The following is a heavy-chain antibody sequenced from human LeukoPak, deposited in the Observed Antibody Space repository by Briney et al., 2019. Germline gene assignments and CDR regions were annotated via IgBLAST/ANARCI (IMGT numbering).Heavy chain of an antibody. V-gene: IGHV1-18*01. CDR2: ISAYNGNT. J-gene: IGHJ4*02. CDR1: GYTFTSYS. Sequence: ASVKVSCKASGYTFTSYSISWVRQAPGQGLEWMGWISAYNGNTNYAQKLQGRVTMTTDTSTSTAYMELRSLRSDDTAVYYCARVRASGTYYYDSSGSGPLDYWGQGTLVTVSS. CDR3: ARVRASGTYYYDSSGSGPLDY. D-gene: IGHD3-22*01.